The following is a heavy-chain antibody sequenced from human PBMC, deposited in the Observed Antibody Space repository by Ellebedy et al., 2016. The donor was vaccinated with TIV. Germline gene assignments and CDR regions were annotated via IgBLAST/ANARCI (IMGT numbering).Heavy chain of an antibody. Sequence: GGSLRLSXAASGFTFSSYAMSWVRQAPGKGLEWVSAISGSGGSTYYADSVKGRFTISRDNSKNTLYLQMNSLRAEDTAVYYCARGYDYGDYGYYYYGMDVWGQGTTVTVSS. V-gene: IGHV3-23*01. J-gene: IGHJ6*02. CDR3: ARGYDYGDYGYYYYGMDV. D-gene: IGHD4-17*01. CDR2: ISGSGGST. CDR1: GFTFSSYA.